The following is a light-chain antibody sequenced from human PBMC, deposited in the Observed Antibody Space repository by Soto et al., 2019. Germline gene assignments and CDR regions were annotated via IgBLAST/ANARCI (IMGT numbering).Light chain of an antibody. CDR2: EVS. CDR1: SSDIGAYNY. V-gene: IGLV2-14*01. CDR3: SSYTSSTTLYV. J-gene: IGLJ1*01. Sequence: QSALTQPASVSGSPGQSITTSCSGSSSDIGAYNYVSWYQQHPGKAPKLLIYEVSHRPSRVSNRFSASKSGNTASLTISGLQTEDEADYYCSSYTSSTTLYVFGTGTKLTVL.